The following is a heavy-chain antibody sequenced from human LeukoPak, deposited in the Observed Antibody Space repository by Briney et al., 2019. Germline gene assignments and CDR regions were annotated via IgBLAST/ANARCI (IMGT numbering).Heavy chain of an antibody. V-gene: IGHV4-31*03. CDR3: ARARRDGYNYFDY. Sequence: SQTLSLTCTVSGGSISSSNYYWSWIRQHPGKGLEWIGYIYYSGSTYYSPSLKSRVTISVDTSKNQFSLKLSSVTAADTAVYYCARARRDGYNYFDYWGQGTLVTVPS. CDR1: GGSISSSNYY. J-gene: IGHJ4*02. D-gene: IGHD5-24*01. CDR2: IYYSGST.